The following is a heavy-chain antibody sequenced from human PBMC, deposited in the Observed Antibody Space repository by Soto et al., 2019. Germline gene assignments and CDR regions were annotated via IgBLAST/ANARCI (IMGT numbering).Heavy chain of an antibody. V-gene: IGHV4-30-4*01. Sequence: SETLSLTCTVSGGSISSGDYSWSWIRQPPGKGLEWIGYIYYSGSTYYNPSLKSRVTISVDTSKNQFSLKLSSVTAADTAVYYCARAGEYYESSGYQLDWFDPWGQGTLVTVSS. J-gene: IGHJ5*02. D-gene: IGHD3-22*01. CDR3: ARAGEYYESSGYQLDWFDP. CDR1: GGSISSGDYS. CDR2: IYYSGST.